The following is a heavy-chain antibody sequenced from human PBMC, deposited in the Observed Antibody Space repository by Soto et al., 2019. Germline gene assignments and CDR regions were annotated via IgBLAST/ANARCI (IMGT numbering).Heavy chain of an antibody. CDR1: GFTFSSYA. V-gene: IGHV3-23*01. CDR2: ISGSGAST. CDR3: AKSCDCCGYFGY. J-gene: IGHJ4*02. D-gene: IGHD3-22*01. Sequence: GGSLRLSCAASGFTFSSYAMSWVRQAPGKGLEWVSAISGSGASTYYADSGKGRSTISRDNSKNTLYLQMNSLRAEDSAVYYCAKSCDCCGYFGYWGQGTLVTVSS.